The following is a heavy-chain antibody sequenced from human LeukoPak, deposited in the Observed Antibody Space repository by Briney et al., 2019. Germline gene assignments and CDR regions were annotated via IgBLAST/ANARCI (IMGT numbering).Heavy chain of an antibody. V-gene: IGHV3-66*01. CDR2: IYSGGDT. D-gene: IGHD2-15*01. Sequence: PGGSLRLSCVASGFTVSSNHMSWVRQVPGKGLEWVSVIYSGGDTYSADSVKGRFTISRDNSKNTLYLQMNNLRADDTAMYYCARGPGYCSGGHCYSYDHWGQGTLVTVSS. J-gene: IGHJ4*02. CDR3: ARGPGYCSGGHCYSYDH. CDR1: GFTVSSNH.